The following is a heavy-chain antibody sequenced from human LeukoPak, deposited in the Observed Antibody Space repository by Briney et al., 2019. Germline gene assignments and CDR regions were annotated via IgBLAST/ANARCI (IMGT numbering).Heavy chain of an antibody. Sequence: GGSLRLPCAASGFTFDDYAMHWVRQAPGKGLEWVSLISWDGGSTYYADSVKGRFTISRDNSKNSLYLQMNSLRAEDTALYYCAKDINGIALGYFQHWGQGTLVTVSS. CDR3: AKDINGIALGYFQH. D-gene: IGHD6-19*01. CDR1: GFTFDDYA. CDR2: ISWDGGST. J-gene: IGHJ1*01. V-gene: IGHV3-43D*04.